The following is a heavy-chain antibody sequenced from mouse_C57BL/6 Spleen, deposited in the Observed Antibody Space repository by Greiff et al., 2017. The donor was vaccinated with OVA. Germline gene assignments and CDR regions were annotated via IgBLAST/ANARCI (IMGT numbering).Heavy chain of an antibody. V-gene: IGHV1-42*01. CDR3: ARDVD. CDR1: GYSFTGYY. J-gene: IGHJ2*01. Sequence: EVQLQQSGPELVKPGASVKISCKASGYSFTGYYMNWVKQSPEKSLEWIGEINPSTGGTTYNQKFKAKATLTVDKSSSTAYMQLKSLTSEDSAVYYCARDVDWGQGTTLTVSS. CDR2: INPSTGGT.